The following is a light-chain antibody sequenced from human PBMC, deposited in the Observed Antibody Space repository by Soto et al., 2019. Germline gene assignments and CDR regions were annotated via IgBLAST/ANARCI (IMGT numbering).Light chain of an antibody. CDR3: EAWDDSLYGAV. J-gene: IGLJ2*01. Sequence: QSVLTQPPAASGTPGQRVTISCSGSSSNIGTNTVNWYQHLPGTAPKLLIYSNDLRPSGVPDRFSGSKSGTSASLAISGIQSEDEADYYCEAWDDSLYGAVFGGGTKVTVL. V-gene: IGLV1-44*01. CDR1: SSNIGTNT. CDR2: SND.